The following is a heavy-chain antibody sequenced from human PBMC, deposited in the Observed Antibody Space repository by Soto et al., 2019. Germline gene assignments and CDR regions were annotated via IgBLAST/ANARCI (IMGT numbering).Heavy chain of an antibody. CDR1: GGSISSGGYY. J-gene: IGHJ6*03. V-gene: IGHV4-31*03. CDR3: ASYCSSTSCFRSYYYYYMDV. CDR2: IYYSGST. D-gene: IGHD2-2*01. Sequence: QVQLQESGPGLVKPSQTLSLTCTVSGGSISSGGYYWSWIRQHPGKGLEWIGYIYYSGSTYYNPSLKSRVTLSVDTSKNQFSLKLSSVTAADTAVYYCASYCSSTSCFRSYYYYYMDVWGKGTTVTVSS.